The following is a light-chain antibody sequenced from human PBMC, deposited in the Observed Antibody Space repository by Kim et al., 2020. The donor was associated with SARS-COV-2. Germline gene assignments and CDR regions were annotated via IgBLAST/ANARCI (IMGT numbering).Light chain of an antibody. CDR1: QDIRNY. CDR3: QQYDNRLS. CDR2: DAS. Sequence: IQITQSPSSLSASVGDRVTITCQASQDIRNYLNWYQQKPGAAPKLLIYDASNLQTGVPSRFSGRGSGTDFTFTINSLQPEDTATYYCQQYDNRLSFGGGTKLEI. V-gene: IGKV1-33*01. J-gene: IGKJ4*01.